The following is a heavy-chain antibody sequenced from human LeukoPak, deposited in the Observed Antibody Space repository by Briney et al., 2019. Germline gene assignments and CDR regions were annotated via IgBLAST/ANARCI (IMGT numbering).Heavy chain of an antibody. Sequence: PGGSLRLSCAASGFTFSSYWMSWVRQAPGKGLEWVANIKQDGSEKYYVDSVKGRFTISRDNAKNSLYLQMNSLRAEDTAVYYCARLITMVRGADPTYDYWGQGTLVTVSS. CDR2: IKQDGSEK. J-gene: IGHJ4*02. CDR1: GFTFSSYW. V-gene: IGHV3-7*01. CDR3: ARLITMVRGADPTYDY. D-gene: IGHD3-10*01.